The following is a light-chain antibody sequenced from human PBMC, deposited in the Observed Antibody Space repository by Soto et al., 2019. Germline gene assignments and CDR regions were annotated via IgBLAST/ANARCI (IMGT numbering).Light chain of an antibody. V-gene: IGKV3-15*01. CDR2: GAS. CDR3: QQYNNWPLT. J-gene: IGKJ4*01. CDR1: QSVSSD. Sequence: EIVMTQSPATLSVSQGEGATLSCRASQSVSSDLAWYQQKPGRAPRLLMYGASSRATGIPARFSGSGSGTEFTLTISSLQSEDFAVYYCQQYNNWPLTFGGGTKVEIK.